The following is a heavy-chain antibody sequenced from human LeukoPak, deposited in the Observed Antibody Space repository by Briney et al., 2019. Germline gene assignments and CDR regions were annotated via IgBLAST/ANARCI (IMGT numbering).Heavy chain of an antibody. D-gene: IGHD4-17*01. CDR2: IYPGDSDT. CDR1: GYSFTSYW. J-gene: IGHJ3*02. CDR3: ARLEVTTSFGAFDI. Sequence: GGALKISCKGSGYSFTSYWIGWVRPRPGKGVGWRGIIYPGDSDTRYSPSFQGQVTISADKSISTAYLQWSSLKASDTAMYYRARLEVTTSFGAFDIWGQGTMVTVSS. V-gene: IGHV5-51*01.